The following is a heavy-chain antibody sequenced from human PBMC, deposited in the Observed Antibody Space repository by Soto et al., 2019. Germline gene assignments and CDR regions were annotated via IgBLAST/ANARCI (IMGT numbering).Heavy chain of an antibody. D-gene: IGHD1-26*01. CDR2: ISSSSSYI. CDR1: GFSFGRYW. V-gene: IGHV3-21*01. J-gene: IGHJ1*01. Sequence: GGSLRLSCAASGFSFGRYWMNWVRQAPGKGLEWVSSISSSSSYIYYADSVKGRFTISRDNAKNSLYLQMNSLRAEDTAVYYCARGHSGSYSSYFQHWGQGTLVTVSS. CDR3: ARGHSGSYSSYFQH.